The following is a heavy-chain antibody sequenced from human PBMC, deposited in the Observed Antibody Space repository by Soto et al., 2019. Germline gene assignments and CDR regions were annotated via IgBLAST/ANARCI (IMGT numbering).Heavy chain of an antibody. CDR2: ISSSSRYI. D-gene: IGHD5-18*01. CDR1: GLTFSSYS. V-gene: IGHV3-21*01. J-gene: IGHJ4*02. CDR3: ARGKVDTAMVTPFDY. Sequence: PXGSLRLSCAASGLTFSSYSMNWVRQAPGKGLEWVSSISSSSRYIYYADSVKGRFTISRDDAKNSLYLQMNSLRAEDTAVYYCARGKVDTAMVTPFDYWGQGTLVTVSS.